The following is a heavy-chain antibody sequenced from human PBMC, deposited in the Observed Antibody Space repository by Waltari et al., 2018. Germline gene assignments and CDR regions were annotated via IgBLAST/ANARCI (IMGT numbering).Heavy chain of an antibody. CDR3: ARDSTYADGSGKYYDAHDV. D-gene: IGHD3-10*01. Sequence: EVRLVESGGGLVQPGGSLRLACEASEFPFSNYWLTWARQAPGKGLEWVANINRDGGRINYVDSVKGRFTISRDNANNVLILQMDSLRAEDTAVYYCARDSTYADGSGKYYDAHDVWGQGTRVTVSP. V-gene: IGHV3-7*01. J-gene: IGHJ3*01. CDR2: INRDGGRI. CDR1: EFPFSNYW.